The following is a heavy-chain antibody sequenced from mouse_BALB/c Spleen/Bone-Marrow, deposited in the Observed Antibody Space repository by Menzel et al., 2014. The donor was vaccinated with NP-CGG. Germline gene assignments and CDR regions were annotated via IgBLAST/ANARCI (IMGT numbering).Heavy chain of an antibody. CDR2: IYPGSGNT. J-gene: IGHJ2*01. Sequence: LMESGPELVKPGASVKISCKASGYTFTDYYINWVKLKPGQGLEWIGWIYPGSGNTKYNEKFKGKATLTVDTSSSTAYMQLSSLTSEDTAVYFCAREPYYGYYFDYWGQGTTLTVSS. CDR1: GYTFTDYY. V-gene: IGHV1-84*02. D-gene: IGHD1-1*01. CDR3: AREPYYGYYFDY.